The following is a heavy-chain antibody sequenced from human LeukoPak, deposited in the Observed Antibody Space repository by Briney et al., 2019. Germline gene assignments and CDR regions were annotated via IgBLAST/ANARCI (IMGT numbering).Heavy chain of an antibody. V-gene: IGHV1-46*01. J-gene: IGHJ6*03. CDR3: ASGGRYRSGGSCTDYYYYYMDV. CDR2: INPSGGST. CDR1: GYTFTSYY. D-gene: IGHD2-15*01. Sequence: ASVKVSCKASGYTFTSYYMHWVRQAPGQGLEWMGIINPSGGSTSYAQKFQGRVTMTRDMSTSTVYMELSSLRSEDTAVYYCASGGRYRSGGSCTDYYYYYMDVWGKGTTVTVSS.